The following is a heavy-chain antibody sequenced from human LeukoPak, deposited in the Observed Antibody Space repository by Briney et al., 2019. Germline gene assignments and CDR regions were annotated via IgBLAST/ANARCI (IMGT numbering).Heavy chain of an antibody. CDR3: TGVRWLRYRAFDY. CDR1: GFTSGDYA. D-gene: IGHD5-12*01. V-gene: IGHV3-49*04. CDR2: IRSKAYGGTT. Sequence: GGSLRLSCTASGFTSGDYAMSWVRQAPGKGRERVGFIRSKAYGGTTEYAASVKGRFTISRDDSKSIAYLQMNSLKTEDTAVYYCTGVRWLRYRAFDYWGQGTLVTVSS. J-gene: IGHJ4*02.